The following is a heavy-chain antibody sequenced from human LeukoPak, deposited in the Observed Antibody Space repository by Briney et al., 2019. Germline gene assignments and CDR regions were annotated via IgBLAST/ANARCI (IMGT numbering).Heavy chain of an antibody. D-gene: IGHD1-7*01. CDR1: GFTFSSYA. Sequence: GGSLRLSCAASGFTFSSYAMSWVRQAPGKGLEWVSAISGSGGSTYYADSVKGRFTISRDNSKNTLYLQMNSLRAEDTAVYYCARGGNWNYFNRFDPWGQGTLVTASS. V-gene: IGHV3-23*01. J-gene: IGHJ5*02. CDR3: ARGGNWNYFNRFDP. CDR2: ISGSGGST.